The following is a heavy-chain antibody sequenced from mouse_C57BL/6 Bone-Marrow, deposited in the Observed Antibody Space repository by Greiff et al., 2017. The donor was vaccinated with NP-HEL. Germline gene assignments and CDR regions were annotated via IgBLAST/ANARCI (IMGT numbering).Heavy chain of an antibody. J-gene: IGHJ2*01. CDR1: GFTFSSYA. Sequence: DVMLVESGGGLVKPGGSLKLSCAASGFTFSSYAMSWVRQTPEKRLEWVATISDGGSYTYYPDNVKGRFTISRDNAKNNLYLQMSHLKSEDIAMYYCARGLYLYYFDYWGQGTTLTVSS. CDR3: ARGLYLYYFDY. D-gene: IGHD6-1*01. V-gene: IGHV5-4*03. CDR2: ISDGGSYT.